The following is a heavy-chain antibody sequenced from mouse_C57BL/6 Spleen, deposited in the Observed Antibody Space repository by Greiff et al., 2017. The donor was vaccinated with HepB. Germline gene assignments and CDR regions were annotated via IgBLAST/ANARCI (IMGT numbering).Heavy chain of an antibody. Sequence: VKLVESGPGLVAPSQSLSITCTVSGFSLTSYGVSWVRQPPGKGLEWLGVIWGDGSTNYHSSLISRLSISKDNSKSQVFLKLNSLQTDDTATYYCAKHYGGYYYGSRGWYFDVWGTGTTVTVSS. CDR2: IWGDGST. D-gene: IGHD1-1*01. V-gene: IGHV2-3*01. CDR1: GFSLTSYG. CDR3: AKHYGGYYYGSRGWYFDV. J-gene: IGHJ1*03.